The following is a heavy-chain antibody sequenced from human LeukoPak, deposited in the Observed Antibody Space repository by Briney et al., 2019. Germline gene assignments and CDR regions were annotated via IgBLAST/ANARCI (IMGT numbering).Heavy chain of an antibody. V-gene: IGHV3-48*03. D-gene: IGHD6-13*01. CDR1: GFTFSSYE. CDR2: ISSSGSTI. J-gene: IGHJ4*02. CDR3: AREWQQLAIDY. Sequence: QPGGSLRLSCAASGFTFSSYEMNWVRQAPGKGLEWVSYISSSGSTIYYADSVKGRFTISRDNAKNSLYLQMNSLRAEDTAVYYCAREWQQLAIDYWGQGTLVTVSS.